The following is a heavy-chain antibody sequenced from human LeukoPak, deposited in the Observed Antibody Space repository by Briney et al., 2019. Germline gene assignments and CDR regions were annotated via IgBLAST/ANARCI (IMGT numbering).Heavy chain of an antibody. CDR2: IYPADSDT. Sequence: GESLKISFKASGYTFTNSWIGWVRQMPGKGLEWMGTIYPADSDTRYSPSFQGQVTISVDKSINTAYLQWSSLKASDTAMYYCARLSGGSPWGQGTLVTVSS. D-gene: IGHD2-15*01. CDR1: GYTFTNSW. J-gene: IGHJ5*02. V-gene: IGHV5-51*01. CDR3: ARLSGGSP.